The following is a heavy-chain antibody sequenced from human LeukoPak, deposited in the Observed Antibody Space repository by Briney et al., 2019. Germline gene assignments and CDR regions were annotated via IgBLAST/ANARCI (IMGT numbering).Heavy chain of an antibody. V-gene: IGHV4-59*01. CDR2: IYYSGST. CDR1: GGSISSYY. J-gene: IGHJ6*03. D-gene: IGHD1-26*01. CDR3: ARDGPVSRSSPYYYYYYMDV. Sequence: SETLSLTCTVSGGSISSYYWSWIRQPPGKGLEWIGYIYYSGSTNYNPSLKSRVTISVDTSKNQFSLKLSSVTAADTAVYYCARDGPVSRSSPYYYYYYMDVWGKGTTVTVSS.